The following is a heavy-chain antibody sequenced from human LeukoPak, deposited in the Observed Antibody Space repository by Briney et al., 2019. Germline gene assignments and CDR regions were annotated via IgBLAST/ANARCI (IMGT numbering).Heavy chain of an antibody. CDR3: ASRIAAAGPFDY. D-gene: IGHD6-13*01. CDR1: GGSISSYY. J-gene: IGHJ4*02. V-gene: IGHV4-59*08. Sequence: SETLSLTCTVSGGSISSYYWSWIRQPPGKGLEWIGYIYYSGSTNYNPSPKSRVTISVDTSKNQFSLKLSSVTAADTAVYYCASRIAAAGPFDYWGQGTLVTVSS. CDR2: IYYSGST.